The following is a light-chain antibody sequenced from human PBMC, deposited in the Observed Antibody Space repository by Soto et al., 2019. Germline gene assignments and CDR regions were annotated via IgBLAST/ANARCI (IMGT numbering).Light chain of an antibody. V-gene: IGKV3-20*01. CDR3: QQYRPSPAIS. Sequence: EIVLTQSPGTLSLSPGERATLSCRASQRVSRNYLAWYQQRVGQPPRLLIYGASSRATGIPARFSGSGSGTDFTLTISSLEPEDSALYFCQQYRPSPAISFGQGTRLEIK. CDR1: QRVSRNY. CDR2: GAS. J-gene: IGKJ5*01.